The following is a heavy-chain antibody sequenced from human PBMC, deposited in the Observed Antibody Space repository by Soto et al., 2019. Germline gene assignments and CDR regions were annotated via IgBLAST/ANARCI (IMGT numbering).Heavy chain of an antibody. CDR2: FSGSGGST. D-gene: IGHD6-19*01. V-gene: IGHV3-23*01. CDR1: GFTFSSYA. J-gene: IGHJ4*02. Sequence: PGGSLRLSCADSGFTFSSYAMSWVRQAPGKGLEWVSAFSGSGGSTYYADSVKGRFTISRDKSKNTLYLQMNSLRAEDTAVYYCAKSGEGSVAGPSFDYWGQGTLVTVSS. CDR3: AKSGEGSVAGPSFDY.